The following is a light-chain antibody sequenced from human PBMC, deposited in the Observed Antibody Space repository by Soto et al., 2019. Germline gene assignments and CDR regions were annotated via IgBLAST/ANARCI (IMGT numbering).Light chain of an antibody. CDR3: QQSFTTPWT. CDR2: ASS. J-gene: IGKJ1*01. V-gene: IGKV1-39*01. CDR1: QSLRTY. Sequence: DIQMTQSPSSLSASVGDRVTISCRASQSLRTYLNWYQQKPGEAPRFLIHASSTLHTGVPSRFSGSGSGTDFTLTISGLQPEDFATYFCQQSFTTPWTFGQGTKVDIK.